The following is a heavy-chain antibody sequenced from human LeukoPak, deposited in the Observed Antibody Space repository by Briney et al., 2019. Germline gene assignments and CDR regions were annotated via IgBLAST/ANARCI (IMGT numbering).Heavy chain of an antibody. J-gene: IGHJ4*02. CDR2: VTSKTEGGTA. Sequence: PGGSLGLSCAASGFTFTNARMSWVRQAPGKGLEWVGRVTSKTEGGTADYSAPVKGRFTISRDDSKNILYLQMSSLETEDTGVYYCTTVGNWNPRSYWGQGTLVTVSS. D-gene: IGHD1-20*01. CDR3: TTVGNWNPRSY. CDR1: GFTFTNAR. V-gene: IGHV3-15*01.